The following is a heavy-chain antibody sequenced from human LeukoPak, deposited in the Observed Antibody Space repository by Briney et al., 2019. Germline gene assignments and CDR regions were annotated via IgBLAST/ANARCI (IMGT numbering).Heavy chain of an antibody. CDR2: IYTSGST. V-gene: IGHV4-61*02. Sequence: SQTLSLTCTVSGGSISSGSYYWSWIRQPAGKGLEWIGRIYTSGSTNYNPSLKSRVTISVDTSKNQFSLKLSSVTAADTAVYYCARGLERDGSGSYYVVYFDYWGQGTLVTVSS. D-gene: IGHD3-10*01. J-gene: IGHJ4*02. CDR1: GGSISSGSYY. CDR3: ARGLERDGSGSYYVVYFDY.